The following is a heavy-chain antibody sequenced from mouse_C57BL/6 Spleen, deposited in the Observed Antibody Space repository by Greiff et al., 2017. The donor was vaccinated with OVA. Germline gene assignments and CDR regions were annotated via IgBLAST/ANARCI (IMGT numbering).Heavy chain of an antibody. Sequence: EVQLVESGGGLVQPGGSLKLSCAASGFTFSDYYMYWVRQTPEKRLEWVAYISNGGGSTYYPDTVKGRFTISRDNAKNTLYLQMSRLKSEDTAMYYCARREVATDAMDYWGQGTSVTVSS. CDR2: ISNGGGST. D-gene: IGHD1-1*02. V-gene: IGHV5-12*01. CDR1: GFTFSDYY. J-gene: IGHJ4*01. CDR3: ARREVATDAMDY.